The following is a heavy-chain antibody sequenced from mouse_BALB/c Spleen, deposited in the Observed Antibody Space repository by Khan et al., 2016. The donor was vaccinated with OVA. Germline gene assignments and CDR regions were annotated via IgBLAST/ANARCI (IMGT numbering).Heavy chain of an antibody. Sequence: EVQLVESGPGLVKPSQSLSLTCTVTGYSITSDYAWYWIRQLPGNILELRGFIRYSGNTKYNPSFKSRISITRDTSKNQFFLQLNFVTIEDTATYYCARNQGGDFDYWGQGTTLTVSS. CDR1: GYSITSDYA. CDR3: ARNQGGDFDY. J-gene: IGHJ2*01. CDR2: IRYSGNT. D-gene: IGHD3-2*02. V-gene: IGHV3-2*02.